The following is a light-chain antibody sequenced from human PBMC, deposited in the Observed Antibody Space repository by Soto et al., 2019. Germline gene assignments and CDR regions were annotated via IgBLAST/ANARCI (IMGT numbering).Light chain of an antibody. J-gene: IGKJ1*01. CDR1: RPIKSW. V-gene: IGKV1-5*03. CDR2: EAS. CDR3: QQYDSYPWT. Sequence: DIQMTQSPSTLSSSLGDRVTITCRASRPIKSWLAWYQQKPGKAPKLLIYEASSLESGVPSRFGVSGSGTEFTLIISGLKTDDFATYDCQQYDSYPWTFGQGTKVDIK.